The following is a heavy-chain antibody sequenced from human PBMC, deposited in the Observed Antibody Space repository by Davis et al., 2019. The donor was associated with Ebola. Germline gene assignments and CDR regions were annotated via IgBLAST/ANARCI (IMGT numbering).Heavy chain of an antibody. J-gene: IGHJ6*02. CDR2: ISWNSGRI. CDR3: AKDSPAPHTAMAYYYYGMDV. CDR1: GFTFDDYA. V-gene: IGHV3-9*01. Sequence: SLKISCAASGFTFDDYAMHWVRQAPGKGLEWVSGISWNSGRIGYADSVKGRFTISRDNSKNTLYLQMNSLRAEDTAVYYCAKDSPAPHTAMAYYYYGMDVWGQGTTVTVSS. D-gene: IGHD5-18*01.